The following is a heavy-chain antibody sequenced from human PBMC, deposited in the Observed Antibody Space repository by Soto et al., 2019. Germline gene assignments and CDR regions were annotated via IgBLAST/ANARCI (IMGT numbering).Heavy chain of an antibody. V-gene: IGHV1-69*06. CDR2: IIPIFGTA. D-gene: IGHD3-10*01. CDR1: GGTFSSYA. J-gene: IGHJ6*02. CDR3: WRSAYYGSGLGRYYYYYGMDV. Sequence: QVQLVQSGAEVKKPGSSVKVSCKASGGTFSSYAISWVRQAPGQGLEWMGGIIPIFGTANYAQKFQGRVTTTADKYTSTAYMELSSRRSEDTAVYYCWRSAYYGSGLGRYYYYYGMDVWGQGTTVTVSS.